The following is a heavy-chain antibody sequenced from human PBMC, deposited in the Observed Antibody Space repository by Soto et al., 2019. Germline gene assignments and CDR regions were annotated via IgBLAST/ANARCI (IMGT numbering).Heavy chain of an antibody. Sequence: ASVKVSCKASGGTFSSYAISWVRQAPGQGLEWMGGIIPIFGTANYAQKFQGRVTITADESTSTAYMELSSLRSEDTAVYYCASYYSNYAWHNYFDYWGQGTLVTVSS. CDR3: ASYYSNYAWHNYFDY. CDR2: IIPIFGTA. J-gene: IGHJ4*02. D-gene: IGHD4-4*01. V-gene: IGHV1-69*13. CDR1: GGTFSSYA.